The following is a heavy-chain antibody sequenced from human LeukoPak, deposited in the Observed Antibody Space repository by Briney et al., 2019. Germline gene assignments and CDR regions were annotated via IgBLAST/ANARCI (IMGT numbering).Heavy chain of an antibody. CDR2: INPNSGDT. Sequence: ASVKVSCKASGYTFTVYYMHWVRQAPGQGLEWMGWINPNSGDTNYAQKFQGRVTMTRDTSINTAYMELSRLRSDDTAVYYCARDRSPAPGRSYGRGHFDYWGQGTLVTVSS. J-gene: IGHJ4*02. V-gene: IGHV1-2*02. CDR3: ARDRSPAPGRSYGRGHFDY. CDR1: GYTFTVYY. D-gene: IGHD5-18*01.